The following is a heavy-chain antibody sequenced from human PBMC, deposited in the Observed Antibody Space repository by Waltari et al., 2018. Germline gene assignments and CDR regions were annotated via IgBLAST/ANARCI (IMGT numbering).Heavy chain of an antibody. CDR1: GFTFSSYA. D-gene: IGHD2-8*01. Sequence: EVQVLESGGGLVQPGGSLRLSCAASGFTFSSYAMSWVRQAPGKGRGGNSSISGSAMNTYYADSVKGRFTISRDNSKNTLYLQMTSLRADDTAVYYCAKDRCTNGVCWDDYWGQGTLVTVSS. CDR3: AKDRCTNGVCWDDY. V-gene: IGHV3-23*01. CDR2: ISGSAMNT. J-gene: IGHJ4*02.